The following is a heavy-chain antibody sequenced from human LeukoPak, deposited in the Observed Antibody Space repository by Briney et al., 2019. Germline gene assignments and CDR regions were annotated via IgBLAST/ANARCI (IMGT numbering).Heavy chain of an antibody. CDR2: IYYSGST. D-gene: IGHD6-19*01. CDR1: GGSISSYY. V-gene: IGHV4-59*01. J-gene: IGHJ4*02. Sequence: SETLSLTCTVSGGSISSYYWSWIRQPPGKGLEWIGYIYYSGSTNYNPSLKSRVTISVDTSKNQFSLKLSSVTAAGTAVYYCAREESSGWFDYWGQGTLVTVSS. CDR3: AREESSGWFDY.